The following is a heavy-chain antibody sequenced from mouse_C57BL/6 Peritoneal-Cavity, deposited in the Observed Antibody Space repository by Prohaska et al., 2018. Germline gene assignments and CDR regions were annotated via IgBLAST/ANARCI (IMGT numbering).Heavy chain of an antibody. J-gene: IGHJ4*01. CDR3: TNYYGSSYAMDY. CDR2: IDPETGGT. V-gene: IGHV1-15*01. D-gene: IGHD1-1*01. Sequence: QVQLQQSGAELVRPGASVTLSCKASGYTFTDYEMHWVKQTPVHGLEWIGAIDPETGGTAYNQKFKGKAILTADKSSSTAYMELRSLTSEDSAVYYCTNYYGSSYAMDYWGQGTSDNGSS. CDR1: GYTFTDYE.